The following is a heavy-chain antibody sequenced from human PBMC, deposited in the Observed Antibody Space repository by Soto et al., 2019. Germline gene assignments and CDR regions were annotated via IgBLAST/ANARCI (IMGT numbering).Heavy chain of an antibody. J-gene: IGHJ5*02. CDR2: IHYTGSA. CDR3: ARVRGEVDNWFDP. CDR1: GGSLSAPTYY. V-gene: IGHV4-39*01. D-gene: IGHD3-10*01. Sequence: QLQLQESGPGLVKPSETLSLTCAVSGGSLSAPTYYWGWVRQPPGKGLEWIGNIHYTGSAFYNPSLKSRVTISVDTPKNQFSLRLTAVTAADTAVYYCARVRGEVDNWFDPWGRGTLVIVSS.